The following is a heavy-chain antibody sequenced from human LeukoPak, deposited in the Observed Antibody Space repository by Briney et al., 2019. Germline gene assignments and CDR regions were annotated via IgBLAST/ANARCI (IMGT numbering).Heavy chain of an antibody. CDR1: GYTFTGYY. J-gene: IGHJ5*02. CDR2: INPNSGGT. V-gene: IGHV1-2*02. Sequence: ASEKVSCKASGYTFTGYYMHWVRQAPGQGLEWMGWINPNSGGTNYAQKFQGRVTMTRDTSNSTAYMELSSLRSDDTAVYYCARDWVGATFFDPWGQGTLVTVSS. D-gene: IGHD1-26*01. CDR3: ARDWVGATFFDP.